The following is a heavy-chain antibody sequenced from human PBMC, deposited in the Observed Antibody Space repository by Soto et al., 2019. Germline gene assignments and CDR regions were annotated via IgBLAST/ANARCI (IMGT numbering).Heavy chain of an antibody. CDR1: GFTFSDYY. CDR3: ARDRKFVVPAAVTNYYYYYMDV. D-gene: IGHD2-2*01. Sequence: GGSLRLSCAASGFTFSDYYMSWIRQAPGKGLEWVSYISSSGSTIYYADSVKGRFTISRDNAKNSLYLQMNSLRAEDTAVYYCARDRKFVVPAAVTNYYYYYMDVWGKGTTVTVSS. V-gene: IGHV3-11*01. CDR2: ISSSGSTI. J-gene: IGHJ6*03.